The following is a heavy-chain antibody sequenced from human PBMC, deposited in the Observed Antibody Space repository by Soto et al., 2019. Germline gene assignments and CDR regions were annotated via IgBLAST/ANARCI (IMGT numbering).Heavy chain of an antibody. V-gene: IGHV2-5*02. CDR2: IYWDDDK. D-gene: IGHD5-12*01. CDR3: AHRRTGWDIVGTVWYFDL. CDR1: GFSLSTSGVG. Sequence: QITLKESGPTLVKPTQTLTLTCTFSGFSLSTSGVGVGWIRQPPGKALEWLALIYWDDDKRYTPSLKSRLTITKDTSKHQVVLTMTNMDNVDTATYYCAHRRTGWDIVGTVWYFDLWGRGTLVTVFS. J-gene: IGHJ2*01.